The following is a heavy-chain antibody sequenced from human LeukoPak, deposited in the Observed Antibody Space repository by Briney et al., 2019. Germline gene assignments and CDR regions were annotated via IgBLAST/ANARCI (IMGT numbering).Heavy chain of an antibody. CDR2: MYAGGTT. Sequence: PGGSLSLSCAASGVIVSRNFMSWVRQAPGKGLQWVAIMYAGGTTDYSDSVRGRFHISRDSSNNTLSLQINSLRAEDTAVYYCSRGSGSSWPLYRWGQGALVTVSS. V-gene: IGHV3-53*01. J-gene: IGHJ5*02. CDR1: GVIVSRNF. D-gene: IGHD6-13*01. CDR3: SRGSGSSWPLYR.